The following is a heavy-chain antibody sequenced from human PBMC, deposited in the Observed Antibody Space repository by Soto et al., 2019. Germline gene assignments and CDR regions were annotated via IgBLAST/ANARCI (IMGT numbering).Heavy chain of an antibody. Sequence: SQTLSLTCAISGDSVSIKSAAWNWIRQSPSRGLEWLGRTYYRSKWYYDYADSEKSRITINSDTSKNQFSLQLNSVTPEDTAVYYCARDPGYSLDYWGQGTLVTVSS. CDR1: GDSVSIKSAA. CDR3: ARDPGYSLDY. V-gene: IGHV6-1*01. CDR2: TYYRSKWYY. J-gene: IGHJ4*02. D-gene: IGHD5-18*01.